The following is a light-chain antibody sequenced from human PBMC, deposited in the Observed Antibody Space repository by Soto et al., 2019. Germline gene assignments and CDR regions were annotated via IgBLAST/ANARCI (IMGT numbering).Light chain of an antibody. CDR3: SSYTSSNTYV. CDR1: SSDVGGYNY. J-gene: IGLJ1*01. V-gene: IGLV2-14*01. CDR2: DVS. Sequence: QSALTQPGSVSGSPGQSITISCSGTSSDVGGYNYVSWYQQHPGKAPKLMIYDVSNRPSGVSNRFSGSKSGNTASLTISGLQAEDETDYYCSSYTSSNTYVFGTGTKVTVL.